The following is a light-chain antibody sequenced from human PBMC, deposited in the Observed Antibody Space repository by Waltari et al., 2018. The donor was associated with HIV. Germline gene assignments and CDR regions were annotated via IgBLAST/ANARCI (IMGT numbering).Light chain of an antibody. Sequence: QSALTQPAPLSGSPGQSLTISCSGFRSDIRDYNYVSWYQQYQGKVPKLIIYDVKYRPSGVSNRFSGSKSDSAAFLNISGLQTEDEAVYHCCSYTSGSTHVFGTGTEVTVL. CDR1: RSDIRDYNY. CDR2: DVK. CDR3: CSYTSGSTHV. V-gene: IGLV2-14*03. J-gene: IGLJ1*01.